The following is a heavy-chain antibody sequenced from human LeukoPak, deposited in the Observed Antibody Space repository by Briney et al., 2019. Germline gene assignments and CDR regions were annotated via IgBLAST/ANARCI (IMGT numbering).Heavy chain of an antibody. D-gene: IGHD3-10*01. Sequence: GRSLRLSCAASGFTFSSYWMTWVRQAPGKGLEWVANIKQDGSEQSYVDSVKGRFTISRDNAKNSLYLQMNNLRAEDTAVYYCARDGSGTYAPLEYFQHWGQGTLVTVSS. J-gene: IGHJ1*01. CDR1: GFTFSSYW. CDR3: ARDGSGTYAPLEYFQH. V-gene: IGHV3-7*05. CDR2: IKQDGSEQ.